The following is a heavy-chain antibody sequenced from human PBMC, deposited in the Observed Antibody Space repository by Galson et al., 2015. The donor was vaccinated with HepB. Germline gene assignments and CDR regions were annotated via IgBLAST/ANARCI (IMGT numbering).Heavy chain of an antibody. D-gene: IGHD3-22*01. Sequence: SLRLSCAASGFTFSSYGMHWVRQAPGKGLEWVAVISYDGSNKYYADSVKGRFTISRDNSKNTLYLQMNSLRAEDTAVYHCAKEIPYYYDSSGYSPDYWGQGTLVTVSS. J-gene: IGHJ4*02. CDR2: ISYDGSNK. CDR3: AKEIPYYYDSSGYSPDY. V-gene: IGHV3-30*18. CDR1: GFTFSSYG.